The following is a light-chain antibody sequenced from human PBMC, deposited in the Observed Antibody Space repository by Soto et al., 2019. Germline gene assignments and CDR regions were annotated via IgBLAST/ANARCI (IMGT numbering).Light chain of an antibody. J-gene: IGKJ1*01. CDR3: QHYNSYSEA. CDR2: KAS. V-gene: IGKV1-5*03. Sequence: DIQMTKPPSTLSGSVGDRVTITGRASQPISSWLAWNQQKPGKPPKLLIYKASTLKSGVPPRFSGSGSGTEFTLTISSLQPDDFATYYCQHYNSYSEAFGQGTKVELK. CDR1: QPISSW.